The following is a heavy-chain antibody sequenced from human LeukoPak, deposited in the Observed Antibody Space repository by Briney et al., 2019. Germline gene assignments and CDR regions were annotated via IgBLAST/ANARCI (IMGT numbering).Heavy chain of an antibody. CDR2: FDPEDGET. CDR1: GYTLTELS. CDR3: ATTSIAAAGHFDY. D-gene: IGHD6-13*01. J-gene: IGHJ4*02. Sequence: GASVKVSCKVSGYTLTELSMHWVRQAPGKGLEWMGGFDPEDGETIYAQEFQGRVTMTEDTSTDTAYMELSSLRSEDTAVYYCATTSIAAAGHFDYWGQGTLVTVSS. V-gene: IGHV1-24*01.